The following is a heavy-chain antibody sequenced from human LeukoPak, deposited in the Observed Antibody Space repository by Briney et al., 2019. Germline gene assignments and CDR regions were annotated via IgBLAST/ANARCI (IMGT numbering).Heavy chain of an antibody. D-gene: IGHD2-2*02. J-gene: IGHJ5*02. CDR1: GGSISSSSYY. V-gene: IGHV4-39*01. CDR2: IYYSGST. CDR3: ARQRYCSSTSCYRRWFDP. Sequence: SETLSLTCTVSGGSISSSSYYWGWIRQPPGKGQEWIGSIYYSGSTYYNPSLKSRVTISVDTSKNQFSLKLSSVTAADTAVYYCARQRYCSSTSCYRRWFDPWGQGTLVTVSS.